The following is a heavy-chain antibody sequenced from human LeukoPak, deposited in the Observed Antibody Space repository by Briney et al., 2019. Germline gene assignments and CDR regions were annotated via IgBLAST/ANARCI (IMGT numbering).Heavy chain of an antibody. CDR2: ITSSSSYI. Sequence: GGSLRLSCAASGFTLNTYTMNWVRQAPGKGLEWVSSITSSSSYIYYADSVKGRFTISRDNAKSSLYLQMNSLRDEDTAVYYCARDPYSGSYGDYYYYYMDVWGKGTTVTISS. V-gene: IGHV3-21*01. CDR3: ARDPYSGSYGDYYYYYMDV. J-gene: IGHJ6*03. D-gene: IGHD1-26*01. CDR1: GFTLNTYT.